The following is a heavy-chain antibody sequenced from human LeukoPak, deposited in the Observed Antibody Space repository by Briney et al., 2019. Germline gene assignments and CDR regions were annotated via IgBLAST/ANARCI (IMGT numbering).Heavy chain of an antibody. J-gene: IGHJ4*02. CDR1: GGSISSGGYY. Sequence: SQTLSLTCTVSGGSISSGGYYWSWIRQHPGKGLEWIGYIYYSGSTYYNPSLKSRLTISVDTSKNQFSLKLSSVTAADTAVYYCARDFGGYGHFDYWGQGTLVTFSS. CDR3: ARDFGGYGHFDY. D-gene: IGHD5-12*01. V-gene: IGHV4-31*03. CDR2: IYYSGST.